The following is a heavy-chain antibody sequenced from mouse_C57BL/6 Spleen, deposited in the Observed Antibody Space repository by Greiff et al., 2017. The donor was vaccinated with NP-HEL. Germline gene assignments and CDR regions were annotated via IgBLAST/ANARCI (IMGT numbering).Heavy chain of an antibody. V-gene: IGHV1-63*01. Sequence: QVQLQQSGAELVRPGTSVKMSCKASGYTFTNYWIGWAKQRPGHGLEWIGDIYPGGGYTNYNEKFKGKATLTADKSSTTAYMQFSSLTSEYSAIYYCARYGYPPYYAMDYWGQGTSVTVSS. J-gene: IGHJ4*01. CDR2: IYPGGGYT. CDR1: GYTFTNYW. D-gene: IGHD2-2*01. CDR3: ARYGYPPYYAMDY.